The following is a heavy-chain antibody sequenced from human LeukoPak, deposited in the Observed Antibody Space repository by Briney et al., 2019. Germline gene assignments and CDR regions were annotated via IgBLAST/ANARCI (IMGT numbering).Heavy chain of an antibody. D-gene: IGHD2-2*01. Sequence: SGGSLRLSCAASGFTFSSYGMHWVRQAPGKGLEWVAVIWYDGSNKYYADSVKGRFTISRDNSKNTLYLQMNSLRAEDTAVYYCARSTDQLLYYYGMDVWGQGTTVIVSS. CDR2: IWYDGSNK. CDR3: ARSTDQLLYYYGMDV. V-gene: IGHV3-33*01. J-gene: IGHJ6*02. CDR1: GFTFSSYG.